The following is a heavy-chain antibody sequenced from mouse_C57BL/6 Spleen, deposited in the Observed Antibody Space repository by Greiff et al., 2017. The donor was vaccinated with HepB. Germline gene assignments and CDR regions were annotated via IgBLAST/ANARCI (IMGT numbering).Heavy chain of an antibody. CDR1: GYAFSSYW. J-gene: IGHJ2*01. CDR3: ARSGGSSPHFDY. CDR2: IYPGDGDT. V-gene: IGHV1-80*01. D-gene: IGHD1-1*01. Sequence: QVHVKQSGAELVKPGASVKISCKASGYAFSSYWMNWVKQRPGKGLEWIGQIYPGDGDTNYNGKFKGKATLTADKSSSTAYMQLSSLTSEDSAVYFCARSGGSSPHFDYWGQGTTLTVSS.